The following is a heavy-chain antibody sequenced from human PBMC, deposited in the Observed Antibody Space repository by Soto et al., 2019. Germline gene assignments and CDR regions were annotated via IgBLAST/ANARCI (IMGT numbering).Heavy chain of an antibody. Sequence: QVRLVESGGGVVQPGRSLRLSCAASGFSFSSYGMHWVRQAPGKGLELVAVIWYDESHRYFADSVKGRFTISRDSSKKTLYLQMSSRRAEDTAVYYCARDSSGGDAYPDYWGQGTQVTVSS. CDR2: IWYDESHR. CDR3: ARDSSGGDAYPDY. V-gene: IGHV3-33*08. CDR1: GFSFSSYG. J-gene: IGHJ4*02. D-gene: IGHD2-15*01.